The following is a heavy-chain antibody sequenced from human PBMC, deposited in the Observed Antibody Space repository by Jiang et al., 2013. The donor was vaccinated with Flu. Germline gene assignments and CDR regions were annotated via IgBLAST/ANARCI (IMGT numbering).Heavy chain of an antibody. D-gene: IGHD3-10*01. J-gene: IGHJ5*02. V-gene: IGHV4-31*02. CDR3: ARGDQYYYGWWFDP. Sequence: KGLEWIGYIYYMGGTYYNPSLKSRVTISVDTSKNQFSLKLSSVTAADTAVHYCARGDQYYYGWWFDPWGQGTLVTVSS. CDR2: IYYMGGT.